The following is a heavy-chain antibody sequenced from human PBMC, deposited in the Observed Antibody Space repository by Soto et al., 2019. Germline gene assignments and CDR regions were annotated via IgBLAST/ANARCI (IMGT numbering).Heavy chain of an antibody. CDR3: ARDPHRAFWSGYWAHFDY. D-gene: IGHD3-3*01. Sequence: ASVKVTCTASGYTYTIYGISWVRQAPGQGLEWMGWISAYNGNTNYAQKLQGRVTMTTDTSTSTAYMELRSLRSDDTAVYYCARDPHRAFWSGYWAHFDYWGQGTLVTVSS. CDR1: GYTYTIYG. V-gene: IGHV1-18*01. CDR2: ISAYNGNT. J-gene: IGHJ4*02.